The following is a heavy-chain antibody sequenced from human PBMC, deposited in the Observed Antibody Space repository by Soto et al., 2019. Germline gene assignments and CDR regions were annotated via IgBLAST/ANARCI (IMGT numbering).Heavy chain of an antibody. J-gene: IGHJ6*02. V-gene: IGHV3-30-3*01. D-gene: IGHD3-10*01. CDR1: GFTFTSYE. CDR2: ISYDGSNK. CDR3: ARRSTLSYHPIDV. Sequence: GGSLRLSCAASGFTFTSYEMHWVRQAPGKGLEWVAIISYDGSNKYYADSVKGRFTMSRDNSRNTLDLQMDSLRVGDTAVYYCARRSTLSYHPIDVWGQGTTVTVSS.